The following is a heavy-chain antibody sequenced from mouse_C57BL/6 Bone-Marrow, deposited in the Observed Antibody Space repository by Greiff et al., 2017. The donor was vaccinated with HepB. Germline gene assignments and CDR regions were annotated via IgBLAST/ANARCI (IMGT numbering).Heavy chain of an antibody. CDR2: IYPGSGNT. D-gene: IGHD3-1*01. CDR1: GYTFTDYY. CDR3: ARSDGRGYFDV. V-gene: IGHV1-76*01. Sequence: VQLQQSGAELVRPGASVKLSCKASGYTFTDYYINWVKQRPGQGLEWIARIYPGSGNTYYNEKFKGKATLTAEKSSSTAYMQLSSRTSEDSAVYFCARSDGRGYFDVWGTGTTVTVSS. J-gene: IGHJ1*03.